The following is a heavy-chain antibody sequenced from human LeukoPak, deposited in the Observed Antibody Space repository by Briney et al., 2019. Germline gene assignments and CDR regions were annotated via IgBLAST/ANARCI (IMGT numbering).Heavy chain of an antibody. CDR2: INHSGST. J-gene: IGHJ6*03. CDR3: ARDSYYDFWSGYSPTLRNSYYMDV. CDR1: GGSFSGYY. D-gene: IGHD3-3*01. Sequence: SETLSLTCAVYGGSFSGYYWSWIRQPPGKGLEWIGEINHSGSTNYNPSLKSRVTISVDTSKNQFSLKLSSVTAADTAVYYCARDSYYDFWSGYSPTLRNSYYMDVWGKGTTVTVSS. V-gene: IGHV4-34*01.